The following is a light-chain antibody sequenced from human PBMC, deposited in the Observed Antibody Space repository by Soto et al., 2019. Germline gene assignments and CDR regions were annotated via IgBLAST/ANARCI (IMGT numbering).Light chain of an antibody. V-gene: IGLV2-14*01. J-gene: IGLJ2*01. CDR1: SSDVGANNY. Sequence: QSALTQPASVSGSPGQPITISCTGTSSDVGANNYVSWYQHHPGKAPKLLIYEVSNRPSGVPDRFSGSKSDTSASLAITGLQAEDEADYYCQSYDSSLSDSYVVFGGGTKLTVL. CDR2: EVS. CDR3: QSYDSSLSDSYVV.